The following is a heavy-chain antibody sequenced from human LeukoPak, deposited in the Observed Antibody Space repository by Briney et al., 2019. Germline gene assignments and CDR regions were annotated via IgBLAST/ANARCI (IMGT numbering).Heavy chain of an antibody. D-gene: IGHD4/OR15-4a*01. CDR3: AREECDYGGGVDYYMDV. J-gene: IGHJ6*03. CDR2: IYSGGST. V-gene: IGHV3-66*02. Sequence: GGSLRLSCAASGFTVSSNYMSWVRQAPGKGLEWVSVIYSGGSTYYADSVKGRFTISRDNSKNTLYLQMNSLRAEDTAVYYCAREECDYGGGVDYYMDVWGKGTTVTVSS. CDR1: GFTVSSNY.